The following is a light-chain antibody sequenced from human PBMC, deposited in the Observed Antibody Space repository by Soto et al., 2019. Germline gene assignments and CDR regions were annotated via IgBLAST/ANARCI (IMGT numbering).Light chain of an antibody. CDR3: RSYASSSHVL. V-gene: IGLV2-14*01. CDR2: DVS. CDR1: SSDVGGYTY. J-gene: IGLJ2*01. Sequence: QSALTQPASVSGSPGQSITISCTGTSSDVGGYTYVSWYQQHPGKAHKLMICDVSNRPSGVSNRFSGSKSGNTASLTISGLQAEDEADYYCRSYASSSHVLFGGGTKLTVL.